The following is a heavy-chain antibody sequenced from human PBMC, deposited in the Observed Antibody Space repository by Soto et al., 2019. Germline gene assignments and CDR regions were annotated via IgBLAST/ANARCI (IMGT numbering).Heavy chain of an antibody. J-gene: IGHJ4*02. D-gene: IGHD3-22*01. V-gene: IGHV1-69*12. CDR1: GGTFSSYA. CDR3: ARVPRVPKDYYDSSGYPDY. CDR2: IIPIFGTA. Sequence: QVQLVQSGAEVKKPGSSVKVSCKASGGTFSSYAISWVRQAPGQGLEWMGGIIPIFGTANYAQKFQGRVTITADESTSTAYMELSSLRSEDTAVYYCARVPRVPKDYYDSSGYPDYWGQGTLVTVSS.